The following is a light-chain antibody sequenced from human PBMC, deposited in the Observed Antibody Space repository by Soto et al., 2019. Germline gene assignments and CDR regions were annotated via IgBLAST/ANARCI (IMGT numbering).Light chain of an antibody. CDR2: GAT. CDR3: QQYNNWPLT. CDR1: QSISSSY. J-gene: IGKJ5*01. V-gene: IGKV3-15*01. Sequence: EIVMTQSPATLSVPPGERATLSCRASQSISSSYLAWVQQKPGQAPRLLIYGATSRATGIPARFSGSGSGTEFTLTITSLQSEDFAVYCCQQYNNWPLTFGPGTRLEIK.